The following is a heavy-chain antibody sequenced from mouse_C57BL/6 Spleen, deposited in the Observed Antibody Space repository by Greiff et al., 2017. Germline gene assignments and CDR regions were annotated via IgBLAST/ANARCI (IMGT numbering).Heavy chain of an antibody. J-gene: IGHJ4*01. D-gene: IGHD2-5*01. Sequence: EVKLVESGPGMVKPSQSLSLTCTVTGYSITSGYDWHWIRHFPGNKLEWMGYISYSGSTNYNPSLKSRISITHDTSKNHFFLKLNSVTTEDTATYYCARAYYSSAMDYWGQGTSVTVSS. CDR2: ISYSGST. V-gene: IGHV3-1*01. CDR3: ARAYYSSAMDY. CDR1: GYSITSGYD.